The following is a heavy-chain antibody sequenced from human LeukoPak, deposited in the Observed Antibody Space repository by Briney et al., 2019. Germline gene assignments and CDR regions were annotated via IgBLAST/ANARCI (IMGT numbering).Heavy chain of an antibody. CDR2: INPNSGAT. J-gene: IGHJ4*02. D-gene: IGHD5-18*01. CDR3: TRGGPEGSGYSYGSHDY. V-gene: IGHV1-2*02. CDR1: GFTVTGYY. Sequence: ASVKVSCKASGFTVTGYYMHWVRQAPGQGLEWMGWINPNSGATNYAQKFQGRVTMTRDTSISTVYMELSRLRSDDTAAYHCTRGGPEGSGYSYGSHDYWGQGTLVTVSS.